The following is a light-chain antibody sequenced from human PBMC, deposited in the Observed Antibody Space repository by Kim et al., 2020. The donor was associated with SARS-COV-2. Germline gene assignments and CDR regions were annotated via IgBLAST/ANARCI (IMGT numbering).Light chain of an antibody. CDR3: QQYGTSSFT. V-gene: IGKV3-20*01. J-gene: IGKJ2*01. Sequence: IVLTQSPATLSLSPGERATLSCRASQSVTNNYLAWYQQKPGQAPRLLIYAASSRATGIPDNFSGSGSGTDFTLTISRLEPEDSAVYYCQQYGTSSFTFGQGTNLEIK. CDR1: QSVTNNY. CDR2: AAS.